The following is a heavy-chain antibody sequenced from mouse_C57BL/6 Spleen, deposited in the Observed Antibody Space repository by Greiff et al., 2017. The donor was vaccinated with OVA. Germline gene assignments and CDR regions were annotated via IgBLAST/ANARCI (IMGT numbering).Heavy chain of an antibody. V-gene: IGHV3-6*01. CDR3: ARVPYYYGSSYEGYAMDY. CDR2: ISYDGSN. Sequence: EVQRVESGPGLVKPSQSLSLTCSVTGYSITSGYYWNWIRQFPGNKLEWMGYISYDGSNNYNPSLKNRIPITRDTSKNQFFLKFNSVPTEDTATYYCARVPYYYGSSYEGYAMDYWGQGTSVTVSS. D-gene: IGHD1-1*01. J-gene: IGHJ4*01. CDR1: GYSITSGYY.